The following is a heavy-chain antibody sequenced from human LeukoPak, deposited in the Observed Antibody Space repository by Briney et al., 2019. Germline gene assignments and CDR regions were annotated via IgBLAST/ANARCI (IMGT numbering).Heavy chain of an antibody. D-gene: IGHD4-17*01. V-gene: IGHV3-9*01. CDR1: GFTFDDYA. CDR2: ISWNSGSI. CDR3: AKGPRTTVTTTLDY. Sequence: GRSLRLSCADFGFTFDDYAMHWVRQAPGKGLEWVSGISWNSGSIGYADSVKGRFTISRDNAKNSLYLQMNSLRAEDTALYYCAKGPRTTVTTTLDYWGQGTLVTVSS. J-gene: IGHJ4*02.